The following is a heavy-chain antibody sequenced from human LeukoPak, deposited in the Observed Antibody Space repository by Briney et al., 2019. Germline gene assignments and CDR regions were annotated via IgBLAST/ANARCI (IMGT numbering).Heavy chain of an antibody. CDR3: ATGGGWNDPPY. J-gene: IGHJ4*02. D-gene: IGHD1-1*01. CDR1: GFTFSSYW. Sequence: LTGGSLRLSCPASGFTFSSYWMSWVRQAPGKGLEWVANINQDGHEKYYVDSVKGRFTISRDNAKNSLYLQMNSLRAEDTAVYYCATGGGWNDPPYWGQGTLVIVSS. CDR2: INQDGHEK. V-gene: IGHV3-7*05.